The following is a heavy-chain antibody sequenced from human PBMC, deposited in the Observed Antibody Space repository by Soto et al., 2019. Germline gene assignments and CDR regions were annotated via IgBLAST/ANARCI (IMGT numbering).Heavy chain of an antibody. CDR3: ARDSSSWFFNWFDP. D-gene: IGHD6-13*01. CDR2: IYKSATT. J-gene: IGHJ5*02. CDR1: GDSISNLDYF. V-gene: IGHV4-30-4*01. Sequence: TLSLTCSVSGDSISNLDYFWAWIRQPPGQALEYIGYIYKSATTYYNPSFESRVAISVDTSKNQFSLQLNSVTPEDTAVYYCARDSSSWFFNWFDPWGQGTLVTVSS.